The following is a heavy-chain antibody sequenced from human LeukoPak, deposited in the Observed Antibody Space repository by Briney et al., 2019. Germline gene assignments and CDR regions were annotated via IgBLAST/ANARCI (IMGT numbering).Heavy chain of an antibody. CDR2: IIPIFGTT. CDR3: ARRWGPHCSSISCYWRDWYFDL. Sequence: ASVKVSCKASGGTFISSAIIWVRQAPGQGLEWMGGIIPIFGTTNYAQKFQGRVTITADEFTSTAYMELSSLRSEDTAVYYCARRWGPHCSSISCYWRDWYFDLWGRGTLVTVSS. D-gene: IGHD2-2*01. J-gene: IGHJ2*01. CDR1: GGTFISSA. V-gene: IGHV1-69*13.